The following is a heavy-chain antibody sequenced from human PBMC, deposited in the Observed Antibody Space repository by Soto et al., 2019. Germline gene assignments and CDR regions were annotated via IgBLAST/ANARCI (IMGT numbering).Heavy chain of an antibody. V-gene: IGHV3-23*01. CDR1: GFTFSTYT. J-gene: IGHJ4*02. Sequence: EVQLLESGGGLIQPGGSLRLSCAASGFTFSTYTMSWVRQAPGKGLEWVSSISGSGKSTNYADSVKGRLTISRDNSKNTLFMQMKRLRATYTDVYYCTKGQWALPRPYYFHFWGQGTLLTVSS. D-gene: IGHD1-26*01. CDR2: ISGSGKST. CDR3: TKGQWALPRPYYFHF.